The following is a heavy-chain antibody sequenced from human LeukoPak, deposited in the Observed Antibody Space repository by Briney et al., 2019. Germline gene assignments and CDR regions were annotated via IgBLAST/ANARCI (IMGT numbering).Heavy chain of an antibody. V-gene: IGHV4-39*01. D-gene: IGHD5-18*01. J-gene: IGHJ4*02. CDR3: ATHVDATRGYYFED. Sequence: SETLSLTCTVSGGSISRNNYYWGWIRQPPGKGLEWIGTVYYSGSSNYNPSLKSRVTISVDTSKNQFSLKLSSVTAADTATYYCATHVDATRGYYFEDWGQGTLVTVSS. CDR1: GGSISRNNYY. CDR2: VYYSGSS.